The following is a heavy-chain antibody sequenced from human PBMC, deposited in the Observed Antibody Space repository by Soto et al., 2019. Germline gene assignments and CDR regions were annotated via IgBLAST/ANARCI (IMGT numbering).Heavy chain of an antibody. CDR1: GGTFSSYA. V-gene: IGHV1-69*13. D-gene: IGHD3-10*01. CDR2: IIPIFGTA. J-gene: IGHJ4*02. CDR3: ALIGELRESEHFDY. Sequence: GASVKVSCKASGGTFSSYAISWVRQAPGQGLEWMGGIIPIFGTANYAQKFQGRVTITADESTSTAYMELSSLRSEDTAVYYCALIGELRESEHFDYWGQGTLVTVSS.